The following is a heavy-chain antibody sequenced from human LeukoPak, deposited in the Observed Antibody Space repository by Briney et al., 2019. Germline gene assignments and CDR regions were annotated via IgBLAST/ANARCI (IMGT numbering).Heavy chain of an antibody. CDR3: ARDGSDNWGLFDN. J-gene: IGHJ4*02. CDR1: GGSISGTSYC. CDR2: HYHTGRI. V-gene: IGHV4-39*07. Sequence: PSETLSLTCSVSGGSISGTSYCWGWIRQPPGKGPEWIGSHYHTGRIYHNPSLNSRVTISVDTSKNQFSLKLSSVTDADTAVYYCARDGSDNWGLFDNWGRGTLVTASS. D-gene: IGHD1-1*01.